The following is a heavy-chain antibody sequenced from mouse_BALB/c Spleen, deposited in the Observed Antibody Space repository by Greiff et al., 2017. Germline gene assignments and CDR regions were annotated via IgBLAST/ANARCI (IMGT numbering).Heavy chain of an antibody. CDR1: GYSITSDYA. J-gene: IGHJ3*01. Sequence: EVKLVESGPGLVKPSQSLSLTCTVTGYSITSDYAWNWIRQFPGNKLEWMGYISYSGSTSYNPSLKSRISITRDTSKNQFFLQLNSVTTEDTATYYCARGSNDGYWAWFAYWGQGTLVTVSA. V-gene: IGHV3-2*02. D-gene: IGHD2-3*01. CDR3: ARGSNDGYWAWFAY. CDR2: ISYSGST.